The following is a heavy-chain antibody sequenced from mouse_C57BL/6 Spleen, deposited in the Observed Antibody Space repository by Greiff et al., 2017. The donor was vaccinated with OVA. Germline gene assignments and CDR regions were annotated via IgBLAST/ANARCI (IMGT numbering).Heavy chain of an antibody. D-gene: IGHD2-5*01. J-gene: IGHJ1*03. Sequence: QVQLQQPGAELVRRGSSVKLSCKASGYTFTSYWMHWVKQRPIQGLEWIGNIDPSDSETHYNQKFKDKATLTVDKSSSTAYMQLSSLTSEDSAVYYCARYLNYSNYDWYFDVWGTGTTVTVSS. CDR3: ARYLNYSNYDWYFDV. CDR2: IDPSDSET. CDR1: GYTFTSYW. V-gene: IGHV1-52*01.